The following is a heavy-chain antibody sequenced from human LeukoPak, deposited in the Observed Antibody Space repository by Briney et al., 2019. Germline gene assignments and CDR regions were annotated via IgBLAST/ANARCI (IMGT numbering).Heavy chain of an antibody. D-gene: IGHD6-19*01. CDR2: INHSGST. CDR1: GGSFSGYY. CDR3: ARGYSSGWHYYYYYMDV. V-gene: IGHV4-34*01. J-gene: IGHJ6*03. Sequence: PSETLSLTCAVYGGSFSGYYWSWIRQPPGKGLEWIGEINHSGSTNYNPSLKNRVTISVDTSKNQFSLKLSSVTAADTAVYYCARGYSSGWHYYYYYMDVWGKGTTVTVSS.